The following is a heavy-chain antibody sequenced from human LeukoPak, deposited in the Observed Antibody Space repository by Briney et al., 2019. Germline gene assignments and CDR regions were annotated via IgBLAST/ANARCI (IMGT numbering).Heavy chain of an antibody. V-gene: IGHV4-39*01. CDR2: IYYSGIT. D-gene: IGHD2-2*01. Sequence: SETLSLTCTVSGGSISSSNYYWGWIRQPPGKGLEWIGSIYYSGITYYNPSLKRCVTISVETSNNQFSLKLSSVTAADTAMYYCARLLIYRSSTSCHFDCWGQGTLVTVSS. CDR1: GGSISSSNYY. CDR3: ARLLIYRSSTSCHFDC. J-gene: IGHJ4*02.